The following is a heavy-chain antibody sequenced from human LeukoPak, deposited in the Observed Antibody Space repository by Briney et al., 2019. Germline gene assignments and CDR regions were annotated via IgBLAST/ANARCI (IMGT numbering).Heavy chain of an antibody. V-gene: IGHV3-48*03. D-gene: IGHD3-3*01. CDR3: ALHYDFWSGYYPHYYYMDV. Sequence: GGSLRLSCAASGFTFSSYEMHCVRQAPGKGLECVSYISSSGSTIYYAESVRGRFPISRDNDKNSLYLQMYSLRAEDTAVYYCALHYDFWSGYYPHYYYMDVWGKGTTVTVSS. CDR2: ISSSGSTI. J-gene: IGHJ6*03. CDR1: GFTFSSYE.